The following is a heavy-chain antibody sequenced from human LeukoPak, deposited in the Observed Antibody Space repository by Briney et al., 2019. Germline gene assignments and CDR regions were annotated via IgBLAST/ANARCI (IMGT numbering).Heavy chain of an antibody. J-gene: IGHJ6*03. Sequence: GGSLRLSCTASGFTFTNFWISWVRQAPGKGLEWVAGISQSTTDTHYVDSVRGRFTLSRDNAKNSLYLQVNSLRAEDTAVYYCARLNYDFWSGVWEGYYMDVWGKGTTVTVSS. D-gene: IGHD3-3*01. CDR3: ARLNYDFWSGVWEGYYMDV. CDR1: GFTFTNFW. V-gene: IGHV3-7*01. CDR2: ISQSTTDT.